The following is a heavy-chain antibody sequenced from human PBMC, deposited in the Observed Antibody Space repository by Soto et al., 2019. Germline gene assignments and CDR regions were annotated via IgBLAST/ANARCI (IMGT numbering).Heavy chain of an antibody. CDR1: GGSISSGDYY. V-gene: IGHV4-30-4*01. Sequence: PSETLSLTCIVSGGSISSGDYYWSWIRQPPGKGLEWIGYIYYSGSTYYNPSLKSRVTISVDTSKNQFSLKLSSVTAADTAVYYCAGLYGNNFHFDYWGQGTLVAVPS. J-gene: IGHJ4*02. D-gene: IGHD1-20*01. CDR2: IYYSGST. CDR3: AGLYGNNFHFDY.